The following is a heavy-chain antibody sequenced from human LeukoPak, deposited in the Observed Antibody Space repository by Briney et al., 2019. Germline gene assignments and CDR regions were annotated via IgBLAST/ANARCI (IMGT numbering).Heavy chain of an antibody. D-gene: IGHD3-10*01. J-gene: IGHJ4*02. V-gene: IGHV3-23*01. Sequence: GGSLRLSCAASGFTFGSNAMSWVRQAPGKGLEWVSTISGSGGSTYYADSVKGHFTISRDNSKNTLYLQMNSLRAEDTAVYYCAKGRGDPGTLKRSFDSWGQGTLVTVSS. CDR1: GFTFGSNA. CDR2: ISGSGGST. CDR3: AKGRGDPGTLKRSFDS.